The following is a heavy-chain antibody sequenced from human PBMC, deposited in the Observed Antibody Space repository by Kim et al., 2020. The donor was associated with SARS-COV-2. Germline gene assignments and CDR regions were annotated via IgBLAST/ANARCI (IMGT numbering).Heavy chain of an antibody. CDR1: GGSFSGYY. CDR2: INHSGST. Sequence: SETLSLTCAVYGGSFSGYYWSWIRQPPGKGLEWIGEINHSGSTNYNPSLKSRVTISVDTSKNQFSLKLSSVTAADTAVYYCARYTGGVVRGVINWFDPWGQGTLVTVSS. D-gene: IGHD3-10*01. J-gene: IGHJ5*02. CDR3: ARYTGGVVRGVINWFDP. V-gene: IGHV4-34*01.